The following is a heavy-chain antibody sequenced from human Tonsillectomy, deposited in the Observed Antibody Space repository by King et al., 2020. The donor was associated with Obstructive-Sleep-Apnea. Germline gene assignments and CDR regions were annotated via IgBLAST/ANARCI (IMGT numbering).Heavy chain of an antibody. J-gene: IGHJ4*02. CDR3: ARDFTYYDNNGTICL. CDR1: GYTFTGYY. CDR2: IHPNSGVT. Sequence: HVQLVESGAEVRKPGASVKVSCKASGYTFTGYYMHWVRQAPGQRLEYMGWIHPNSGVTYYAQKFQGRVTMTSDTSISTVYMELSSLRSDDTAMFYCARDFTYYDNNGTICLWGQGTLVTVSS. D-gene: IGHD3-22*01. V-gene: IGHV1-2*02.